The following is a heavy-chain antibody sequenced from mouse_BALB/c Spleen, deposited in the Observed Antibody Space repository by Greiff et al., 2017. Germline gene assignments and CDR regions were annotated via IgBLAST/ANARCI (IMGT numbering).Heavy chain of an antibody. CDR2: ISSGGSYT. CDR3: AREGITAWYFDV. V-gene: IGHV5-9-4*01. J-gene: IGHJ1*01. Sequence: EVKLMESGGGLVKPGGSLKLSCAASGFTFSSYAMSWVRQSPEKRLEWVAEISSGGSYTYYPDTVTGRFTISRDNAKNTLYLEMSSLRSEDTAMYYCAREGITAWYFDVWGAGTTVTVSS. D-gene: IGHD2-4*01. CDR1: GFTFSSYA.